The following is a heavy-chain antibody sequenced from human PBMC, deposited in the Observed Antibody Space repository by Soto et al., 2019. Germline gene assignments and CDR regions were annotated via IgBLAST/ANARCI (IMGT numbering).Heavy chain of an antibody. D-gene: IGHD6-13*01. J-gene: IGHJ5*02. CDR3: ARSKMGTTWYAGYFDP. CDR1: GGSFDGYY. Sequence: QVQLQQYGAGLLKPSETLSLTCVVYGGSFDGYYWTWIRQPPGKGLEWIGETLHTGATNYNPSLKSRVTLSVDMSKNQFSLNLSSVTAADTAMYYCARSKMGTTWYAGYFDPWGQGALVAVSS. CDR2: TLHTGAT. V-gene: IGHV4-34*12.